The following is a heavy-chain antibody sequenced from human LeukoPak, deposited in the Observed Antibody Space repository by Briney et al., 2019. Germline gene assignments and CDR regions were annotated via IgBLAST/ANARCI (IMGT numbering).Heavy chain of an antibody. CDR1: GFTFSSYA. V-gene: IGHV3-23*01. D-gene: IGHD3-3*01. Sequence: GGSLRLSCAASGFTFSSYAMSWVRQAPGKGLEWVSAISGSGGSTYYADSVKGRFTISRDNSRNMLYLQMNSRRAEDTAVYYCAKDWYDFWSGYYPSHYYYYMDVWGKGTTVTVSS. J-gene: IGHJ6*03. CDR2: ISGSGGST. CDR3: AKDWYDFWSGYYPSHYYYYMDV.